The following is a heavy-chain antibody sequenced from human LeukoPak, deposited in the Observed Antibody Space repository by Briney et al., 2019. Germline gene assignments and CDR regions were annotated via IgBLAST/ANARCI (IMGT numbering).Heavy chain of an antibody. CDR3: AKTTYYYDSSGPEDY. D-gene: IGHD3-22*01. V-gene: IGHV1-69*06. CDR1: GGTFSSYA. Sequence: ASVKVSCKASGGTFSSYAISWVRQAPGQGLEWMGGIIPIFGTANYAQKFQGRVTITADKSTSTAYMELSRLRSDDTAVYYCAKTTYYYDSSGPEDYWGQGTLVTVSS. CDR2: IIPIFGTA. J-gene: IGHJ4*02.